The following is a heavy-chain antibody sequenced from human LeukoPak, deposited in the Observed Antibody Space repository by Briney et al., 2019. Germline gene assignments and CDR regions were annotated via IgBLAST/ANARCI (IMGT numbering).Heavy chain of an antibody. D-gene: IGHD1-26*01. CDR3: AREIVGATPGGYYYGMDV. V-gene: IGHV1-46*01. CDR2: INPSGGST. J-gene: IGHJ6*02. CDR1: GYTFTSYY. Sequence: ASVKVSCKASGYTFTSYYMHWVRQAPGQGLEWMGIINPSGGSTSYAQKFQGRVTMTRDTSTSTVYMELSSLRSEDTAVYYCAREIVGATPGGYYYGMDVWGQGTTVTVSS.